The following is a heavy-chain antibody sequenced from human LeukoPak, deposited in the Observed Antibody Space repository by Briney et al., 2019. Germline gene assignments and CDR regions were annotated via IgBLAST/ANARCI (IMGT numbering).Heavy chain of an antibody. Sequence: YIYYSGSTYYNPSLKSRVTITVDTAKNQFSLKLSSVTAADTAVYYCARDPAYCGGDCYSDYWGQGTLVTVSS. J-gene: IGHJ4*02. D-gene: IGHD2-21*02. V-gene: IGHV4-30-4*01. CDR3: ARDPAYCGGDCYSDY. CDR2: IYYSGST.